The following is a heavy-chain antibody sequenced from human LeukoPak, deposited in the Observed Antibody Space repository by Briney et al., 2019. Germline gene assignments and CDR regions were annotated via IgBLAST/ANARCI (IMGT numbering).Heavy chain of an antibody. CDR3: ARVPAVRGVIDYYYGMDV. CDR2: ISWNSGSI. Sequence: GGSLRLSCAASGFTFDDYAMHWVRQAPGKGLEWVSGISWNSGSIGYADSVKGRFTISRDNAKNSLYLQMNSLRVEDTAVYYCARVPAVRGVIDYYYGMDVWGQGTTVTVSS. J-gene: IGHJ6*02. CDR1: GFTFDDYA. V-gene: IGHV3-9*01. D-gene: IGHD3-10*01.